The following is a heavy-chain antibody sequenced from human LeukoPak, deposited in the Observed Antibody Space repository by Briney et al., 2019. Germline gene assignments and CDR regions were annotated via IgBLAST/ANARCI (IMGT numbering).Heavy chain of an antibody. Sequence: QPGRSLRPSCAASGFTLSTYAMHWVRQAPGKGPEWVAVIWHDGNIQDYADSVKGRFIISRDNSKNTLYLQMNSLRAEDTAVYYCARETSTVYCSGGSCYSDYFEYWGQGTLVTVSS. V-gene: IGHV3-33*01. CDR1: GFTLSTYA. CDR2: IWHDGNIQ. D-gene: IGHD2-15*01. CDR3: ARETSTVYCSGGSCYSDYFEY. J-gene: IGHJ4*02.